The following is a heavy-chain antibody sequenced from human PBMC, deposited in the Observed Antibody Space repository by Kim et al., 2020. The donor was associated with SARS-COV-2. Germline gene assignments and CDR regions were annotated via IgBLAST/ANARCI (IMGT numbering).Heavy chain of an antibody. D-gene: IGHD3-22*01. V-gene: IGHV4-34*01. CDR3: ARLTNDYYDSSGYYYVAYFDY. J-gene: IGHJ4*02. Sequence: SETLSLTCAVYGGSFSGYYWSWIRQPPGKGLEWIGEINHSGSTNYNPSLKSRVTISVDTSKNQFSLKLSSVTAADTAVYYCARLTNDYYDSSGYYYVAYFDYWGQGTLVTVSS. CDR1: GGSFSGYY. CDR2: INHSGST.